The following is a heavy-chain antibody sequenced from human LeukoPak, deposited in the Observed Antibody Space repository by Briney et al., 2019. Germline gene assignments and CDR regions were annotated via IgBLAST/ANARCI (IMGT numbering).Heavy chain of an antibody. CDR3: ARSRRIAAAGDWFDP. J-gene: IGHJ5*02. Sequence: SETLSLTCTVSGGSISSSSYYWGWIRQPAGKGLEWIGRIYTSGSTNYNPSLKSRVTMSVDTSKNQFSLKLSSVTAADTAVYYCARSRRIAAAGDWFDPWGQGTLVTVSS. CDR1: GGSISSSSYY. CDR2: IYTSGST. D-gene: IGHD6-13*01. V-gene: IGHV4-61*02.